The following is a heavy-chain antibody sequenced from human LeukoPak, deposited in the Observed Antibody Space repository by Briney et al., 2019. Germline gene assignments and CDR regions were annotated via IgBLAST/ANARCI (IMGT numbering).Heavy chain of an antibody. CDR1: GYTFTGYY. CDR3: ARDRSSTSCSDY. CDR2: INPNSGGT. D-gene: IGHD2-2*01. J-gene: IGHJ4*02. Sequence: GASVKVSCKASGYTFTGYYMHWVRQAPGQGLEWMGWINPNSGGTNYAQKFQGRVTMTRDTSISTAYMELSRPRSDDTAVYYCARDRSSTSCSDYWGQGTLVTVSS. V-gene: IGHV1-2*02.